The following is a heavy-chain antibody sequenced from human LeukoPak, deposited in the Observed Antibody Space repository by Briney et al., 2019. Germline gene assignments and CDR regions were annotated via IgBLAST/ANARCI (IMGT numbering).Heavy chain of an antibody. V-gene: IGHV4-34*01. CDR2: INHSGST. D-gene: IGHD2-2*01. CDR3: ASATKDIVVVPAASNWFDP. CDR1: GGSFSGYY. J-gene: IGHJ5*02. Sequence: SETLSLTCAVYGGSFSGYYWSWIRQPPGKGLEWIGEINHSGSTNYNPSLKSRDTISVDTSKNQFSLKLSSVTAADTAVYYCASATKDIVVVPAASNWFDPWGQGTLVTVSS.